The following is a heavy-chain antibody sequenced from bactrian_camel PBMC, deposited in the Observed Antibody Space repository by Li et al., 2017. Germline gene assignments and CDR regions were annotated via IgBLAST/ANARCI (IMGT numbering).Heavy chain of an antibody. J-gene: IGHJ6*01. D-gene: IGHD5*01. CDR3: AAAPQGGLCTYYADYSLWAEFGY. CDR2: IDYDGNT. Sequence: HVQLVESGGGSVQAGGSLRLSCAASRYTDSHYCMGWFRQTTEKGREGVAAIDYDGNTNYAHTVKGRFTISRDKAANTLTLQITSLKPEDTAMYYCAAAPQGGLCTYYADYSLWAEFGYWGQGTQVTVS. CDR1: RYTDSHYC. V-gene: IGHV3S9*01.